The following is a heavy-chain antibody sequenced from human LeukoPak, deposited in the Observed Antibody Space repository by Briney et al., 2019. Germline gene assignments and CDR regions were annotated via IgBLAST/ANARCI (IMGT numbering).Heavy chain of an antibody. J-gene: IGHJ4*02. D-gene: IGHD5/OR15-5a*01. CDR3: ARASTTTTIFDS. Sequence: GGSLRLSCAASGFTVSSNYMSGVRQAPGEGLEWVSALYSGGTTYYADSVKGRFTISRDNSKNTVYLQMNSLRAEDTAVYYCARASTTTTIFDSWGQGALVTVSS. CDR1: GFTVSSNY. CDR2: LYSGGTT. V-gene: IGHV3-53*01.